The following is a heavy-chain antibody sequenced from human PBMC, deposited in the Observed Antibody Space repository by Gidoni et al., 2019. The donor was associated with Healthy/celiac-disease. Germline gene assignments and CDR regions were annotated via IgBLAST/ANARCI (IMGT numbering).Heavy chain of an antibody. D-gene: IGHD2-21*02. V-gene: IGHV4-61*01. CDR1: GGSVSSGSTH. Sequence: QVQLQESGPGLVKPSETRSLTCPVSGGSVSSGSTHWRWIRQPPGKGLEWIGYIYYSGSTNYNPSLKSRVTISVDTSKNQFSLKLSSVTAADTAVYYCARGYRDLWAYCGGDCYDEISFDYWGQGTLVTVSS. J-gene: IGHJ4*02. CDR2: IYYSGST. CDR3: ARGYRDLWAYCGGDCYDEISFDY.